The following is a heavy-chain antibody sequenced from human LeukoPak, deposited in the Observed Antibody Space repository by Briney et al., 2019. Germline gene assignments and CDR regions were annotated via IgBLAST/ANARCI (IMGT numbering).Heavy chain of an antibody. CDR2: INSDGSWT. D-gene: IGHD2/OR15-2a*01. CDR1: GSYW. V-gene: IGHV3-74*01. CDR3: VSFYETY. J-gene: IGHJ4*02. Sequence: GGSLRLSCAASGSYWMHWVRQAPGQGLVWVSRINSDGSWTSYADSVKGRFTISKDNAKNTVYLQMNNLRAEDTAVYYCVSFYETYWGRGTLVTVSS.